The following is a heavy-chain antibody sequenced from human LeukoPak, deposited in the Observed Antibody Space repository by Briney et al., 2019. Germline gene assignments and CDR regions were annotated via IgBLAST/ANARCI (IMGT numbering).Heavy chain of an antibody. D-gene: IGHD3-9*01. Sequence: GGSLRLSCAASGFTFSSYGMHWVRQAPGKGLEWVAVISYDGSNKYYADSVKGRFTISRDNSKNTLYLQMNSLRAEDTAVYYCARVGRYFDLYYFDYWGQGTLVTVSS. CDR2: ISYDGSNK. J-gene: IGHJ4*02. V-gene: IGHV3-30*03. CDR3: ARVGRYFDLYYFDY. CDR1: GFTFSSYG.